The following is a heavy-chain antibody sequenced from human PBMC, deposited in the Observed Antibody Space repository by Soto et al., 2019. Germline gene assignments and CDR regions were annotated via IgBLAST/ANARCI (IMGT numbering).Heavy chain of an antibody. CDR3: AKDRVTGQWLAVFDY. Sequence: GGSLRLSCAASGFTFSSYGMHWVRQAPGKGLEWVAVISYDGSNKYYADSVKGRFTISRDNSKNTLYLQMNSLRAEDTAVYYCAKDRVTGQWLAVFDYWGQGTLVTVSS. V-gene: IGHV3-30*18. CDR2: ISYDGSNK. D-gene: IGHD6-19*01. CDR1: GFTFSSYG. J-gene: IGHJ4*02.